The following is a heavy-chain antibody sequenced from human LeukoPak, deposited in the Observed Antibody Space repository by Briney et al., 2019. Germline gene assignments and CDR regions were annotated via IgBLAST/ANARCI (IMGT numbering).Heavy chain of an antibody. CDR1: GGTFSSYA. CDR3: AIDIVLMVYAPYYYGMDV. J-gene: IGHJ6*02. CDR2: IIPIFGTA. V-gene: IGHV1-69*13. D-gene: IGHD2-8*01. Sequence: ASVKVSCKASGGTFSSYAISWVRQAPGQGLEWMGGIIPIFGTANYAQKFQGRVTITADESTSTAYMELSSLRSEDTAVYYCAIDIVLMVYAPYYYGMDVWGQGTTVTVSS.